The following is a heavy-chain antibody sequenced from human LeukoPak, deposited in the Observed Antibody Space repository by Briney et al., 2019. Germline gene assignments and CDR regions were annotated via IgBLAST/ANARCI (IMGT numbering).Heavy chain of an antibody. CDR3: ARAYYGSGNDAFDI. CDR1: GGSFSGYY. CDR2: INHSGST. Sequence: KTSETLSLTCAVYGGSFSGYYWSWIRQPPGKGLEWIGEINHSGSTNYNPSLKSRVTISVDTSKNQFSLKLSSVTAADTAVYYCARAYYGSGNDAFDIWGQGTMVTVSA. J-gene: IGHJ3*02. V-gene: IGHV4-34*01. D-gene: IGHD3-10*01.